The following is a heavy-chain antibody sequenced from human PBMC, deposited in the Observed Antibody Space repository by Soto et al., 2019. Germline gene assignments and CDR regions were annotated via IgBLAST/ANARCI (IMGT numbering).Heavy chain of an antibody. D-gene: IGHD2-8*01. J-gene: IGHJ4*02. CDR2: ISAYNGNT. CDR3: ARDGRYCTNRACLNFDY. V-gene: IGHV1-18*01. CDR1: GYTFTSYG. Sequence: ASVKVSCKASGYTFTSYGISWVRQAPGQGLEWMGWISAYNGNTNYAQKLQGRVTMTTDTSTITAYMELRSLRSDDTAAYYCARDGRYCTNRACLNFDYLGQGALLTVSS.